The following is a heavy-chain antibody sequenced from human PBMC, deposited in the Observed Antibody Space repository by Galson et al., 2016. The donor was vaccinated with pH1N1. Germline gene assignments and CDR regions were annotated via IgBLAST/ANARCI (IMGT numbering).Heavy chain of an antibody. CDR3: AREDWSYADTYYNGMDV. CDR1: GFTFDTYA. V-gene: IGHV3-30-3*01. J-gene: IGHJ6*02. CDR2: ISYNGNDQ. D-gene: IGHD3-16*01. Sequence: CAASGFTFDTYAMHWVRQAPGKGLEWVAFISYNGNDQSYAESLKGRFTISRDNSKNTLYLQVNSLRTEDTAVFYCAREDWSYADTYYNGMDVWGQGTTVTVSS.